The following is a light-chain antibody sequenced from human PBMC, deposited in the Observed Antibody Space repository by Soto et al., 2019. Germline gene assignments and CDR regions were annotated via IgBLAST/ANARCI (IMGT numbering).Light chain of an antibody. V-gene: IGKV3-11*01. Sequence: EIVLTQSPATLSLSPGERATLSCRASQSVSSYLAWYQQKPGQAPRLLIYDASNRATGIPARFSGSGSGTEFTLTISSLEPEDFAVYYCQQRSNWPPYTFGQGIKLEIK. J-gene: IGKJ2*01. CDR1: QSVSSY. CDR3: QQRSNWPPYT. CDR2: DAS.